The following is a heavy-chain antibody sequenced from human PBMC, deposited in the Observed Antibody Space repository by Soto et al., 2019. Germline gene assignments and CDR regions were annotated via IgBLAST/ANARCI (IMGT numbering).Heavy chain of an antibody. V-gene: IGHV3-11*01. Sequence: QVQLVESGGGLVKPGGSLRLSCVTSRFTFSDYYMIWIRQAPGQGLEWVSYISSSGSTIYYADSVKSHFTISRDNAKTSTYLQINSLIAEDKAVYYCARAGFRWAVEAFDIWGQETMVTVSS. D-gene: IGHD1-1*01. CDR3: ARAGFRWAVEAFDI. J-gene: IGHJ3*02. CDR1: RFTFSDYY. CDR2: ISSSGSTI.